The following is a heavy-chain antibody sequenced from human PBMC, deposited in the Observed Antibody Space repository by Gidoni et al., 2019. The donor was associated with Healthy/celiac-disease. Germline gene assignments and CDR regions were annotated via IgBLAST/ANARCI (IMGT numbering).Heavy chain of an antibody. V-gene: IGHV3-21*01. D-gene: IGHD4-4*01. Sequence: EVQLVESGGGLVKPGGSLRLSCAASGFTFSSYSMNWVRQAPGKGLEWVSSISSSSSYIYYADSVKGRFTISRDNAKNSLYLQMNSLRAEDTAVYYCARSIYSQQVYFDYWGQGTLVTVSS. CDR2: ISSSSSYI. CDR1: GFTFSSYS. CDR3: ARSIYSQQVYFDY. J-gene: IGHJ4*02.